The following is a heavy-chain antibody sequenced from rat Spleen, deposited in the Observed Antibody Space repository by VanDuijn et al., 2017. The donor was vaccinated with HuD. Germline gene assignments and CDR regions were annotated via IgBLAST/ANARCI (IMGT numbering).Heavy chain of an antibody. J-gene: IGHJ2*01. Sequence: EAQLVESGGGLVQPGRSLTLSCAASGFTFSNYGMAWVSQAPTKGLEWVETTSYDGSSTYYRDSVKGRFTITRDNAKSTLYLQMDSLRSEDTATYYCARHSSYIWFAYWGQGVMVTVSS. CDR2: TSYDGSST. V-gene: IGHV5-29*01. CDR3: ARHSSYIWFAY. D-gene: IGHD1-2*01. CDR1: GFTFSNYG.